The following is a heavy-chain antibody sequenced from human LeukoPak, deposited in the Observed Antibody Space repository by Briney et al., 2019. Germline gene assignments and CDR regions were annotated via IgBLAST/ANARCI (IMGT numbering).Heavy chain of an antibody. J-gene: IGHJ4*02. CDR2: IYYSGST. V-gene: IGHV4-59*01. CDR1: GGSISSYY. Sequence: PSETLSLTCTVSGGSISSYYWSWIRQPPGKGLEWIGYIYYSGSTNYNPSLKSRVTISVDTSKNQFSLKLSSVTAADTAVYYCARTGRRNYYDSSGRFDYWGQGTLVTVSS. CDR3: ARTGRRNYYDSSGRFDY. D-gene: IGHD3-22*01.